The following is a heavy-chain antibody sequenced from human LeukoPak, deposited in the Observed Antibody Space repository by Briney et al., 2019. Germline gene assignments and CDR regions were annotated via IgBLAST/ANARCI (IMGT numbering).Heavy chain of an antibody. CDR3: AKRRYDSSGHFDS. Sequence: PPGGSLRLSCAASGFTVSDYSMSWVRQAPGKGLEWVSAISGSGSYTDYADSVKGRFTISKDNSKNTLYMRMSSLRAEDTAVYYCAKRRYDSSGHFDSWGQGTLVTVSP. CDR1: GFTVSDYS. CDR2: ISGSGSYT. V-gene: IGHV3-23*01. J-gene: IGHJ4*02. D-gene: IGHD3-22*01.